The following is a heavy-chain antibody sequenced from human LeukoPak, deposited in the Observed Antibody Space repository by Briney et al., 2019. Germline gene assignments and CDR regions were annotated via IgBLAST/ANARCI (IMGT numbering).Heavy chain of an antibody. V-gene: IGHV1-18*01. D-gene: IGHD3-22*01. CDR1: GYTFTSYG. CDR3: ARGAPYNYYDSSGYYVDY. J-gene: IGHJ4*02. Sequence: ASVKVSCKASGYTFTSYGISWVRQAPGQGLEWMGWISAYNGNTNYAQKLQGRVTMTTDTSTSTAYMELRSLRSDDTAVYYCARGAPYNYYDSSGYYVDYWGQGTLVTVS. CDR2: ISAYNGNT.